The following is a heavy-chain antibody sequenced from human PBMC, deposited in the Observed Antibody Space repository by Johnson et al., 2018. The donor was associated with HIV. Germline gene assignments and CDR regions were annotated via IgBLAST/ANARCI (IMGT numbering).Heavy chain of an antibody. J-gene: IGHJ3*02. CDR2: ISSNGSST. Sequence: VQLVESGGGLVQPGGSLRLSCTASGFSFSSYDMHWVRQAPGKGLQYVSGISSNGSSTYYANSVKGRLTISRDNSKNTLFLQMGSLRPEDMAVYYCARGGVQFLEWLFTDQYGFDIWGQGTMVTVSS. CDR3: ARGGVQFLEWLFTDQYGFDI. V-gene: IGHV3-64*01. D-gene: IGHD3-3*01. CDR1: GFSFSSYD.